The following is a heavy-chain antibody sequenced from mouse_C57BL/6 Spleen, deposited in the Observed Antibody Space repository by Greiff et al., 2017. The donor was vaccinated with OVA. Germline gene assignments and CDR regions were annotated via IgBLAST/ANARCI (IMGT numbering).Heavy chain of an antibody. CDR2: INPSTGGT. CDR3: ARMGYYCSSLDY. Sequence: EVQLQQSGPELVKPGASVKISRKASGYSFTGYYMNWVKQSPEKSLEWIGEINPSTGGTTYNQKFKAKSTLTVDKSSSTAYMQLKSLTSEDSAVYYGARMGYYCSSLDYWGEGTTLTVAS. J-gene: IGHJ2*01. V-gene: IGHV1-42*01. D-gene: IGHD1-1*01. CDR1: GYSFTGYY.